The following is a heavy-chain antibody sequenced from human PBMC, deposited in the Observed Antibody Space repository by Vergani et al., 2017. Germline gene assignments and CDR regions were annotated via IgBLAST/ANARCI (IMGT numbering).Heavy chain of an antibody. CDR3: ARGSGYSSSWYFDY. D-gene: IGHD5-18*01. CDR2: INTGNGNT. CDR1: GYTFTSYA. V-gene: IGHV1-3*04. J-gene: IGHJ4*02. Sequence: QVQLVQSGAEVKKPGASVKVSCKASGYTFTSYAMHWVRQAPGQRLEWMGWINTGNGNTKYSQKFQGRVTITRDTSASTAYMELSSLRSEDTAVYYCARGSGYSSSWYFDYWGQGTLVTVSS.